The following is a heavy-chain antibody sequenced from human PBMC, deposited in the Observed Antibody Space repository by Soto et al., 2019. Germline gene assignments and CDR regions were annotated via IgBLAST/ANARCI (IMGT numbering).Heavy chain of an antibody. CDR2: ITDSGGTT. D-gene: IGHD2-15*01. CDR3: TLYCSGVTCSGH. CDR1: GXTFSSYA. Sequence: EVQLLESGGGLVQPGGSLRLSCAXSGXTFSSYAMTWVRQAPGKGLDWVAAITDSGGTTHYADSVKGRFTISRDNSKNTVYLQMSSLRAEDTAVYYCTLYCSGVTCSGHWGQGTLVTVSS. J-gene: IGHJ4*02. V-gene: IGHV3-23*01.